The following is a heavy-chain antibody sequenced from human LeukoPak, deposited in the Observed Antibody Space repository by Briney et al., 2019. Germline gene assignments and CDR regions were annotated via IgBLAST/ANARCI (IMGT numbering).Heavy chain of an antibody. CDR3: ARDSPTLYDSHL. Sequence: SETLSLTCAVYGGSFSGYYWSWIRQPPGKGLEWIGEINHSGSTNYNPSLKSRVTISVDTSKNQFSLKLSSVTAADTAVYYCARDSPTLYDSHLWGQGTLVTVSS. J-gene: IGHJ5*02. CDR1: GGSFSGYY. D-gene: IGHD3-22*01. V-gene: IGHV4-34*01. CDR2: INHSGST.